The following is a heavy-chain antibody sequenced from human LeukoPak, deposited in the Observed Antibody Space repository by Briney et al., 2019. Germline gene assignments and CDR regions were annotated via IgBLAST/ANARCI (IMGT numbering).Heavy chain of an antibody. Sequence: SETLSLTCAVYGGSFSGYYWSWIRQPPGKGLEWIGEINHSGSTNYNPSLKSRVTISVDTSKSQFSLKLSSVTAADTAVYYCARRSILRFLEKGFDPWGQGTLVTVSS. V-gene: IGHV4-34*01. CDR2: INHSGST. CDR3: ARRSILRFLEKGFDP. J-gene: IGHJ5*02. CDR1: GGSFSGYY. D-gene: IGHD3-3*01.